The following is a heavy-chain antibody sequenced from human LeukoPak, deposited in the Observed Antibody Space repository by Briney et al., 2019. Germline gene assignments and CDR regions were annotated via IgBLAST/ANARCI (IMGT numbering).Heavy chain of an antibody. CDR3: ARVQGHPPNGLDI. Sequence: GGCLRLSCAASGFTFSSYWMHWVRQAPGKGLVWVSRINSDGSSTSYADAVKGRFTISRDNAKNTAYLQMNSLRAEDTAVYYCARVQGHPPNGLDIWGQGTMVTVSS. V-gene: IGHV3-74*01. CDR2: INSDGSST. D-gene: IGHD2-8*01. CDR1: GFTFSSYW. J-gene: IGHJ3*02.